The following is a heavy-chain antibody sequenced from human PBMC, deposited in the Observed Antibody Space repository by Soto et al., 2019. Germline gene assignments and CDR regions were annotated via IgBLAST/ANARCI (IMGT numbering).Heavy chain of an antibody. J-gene: IGHJ4*02. CDR1: GDSINSSDW. CDR3: ARVGFSVTTRAGFDY. D-gene: IGHD4-17*01. CDR2: IHPGVST. Sequence: VQLQESGPGLVEPSGTLSLTCAVSGDSINSSDWWSWVRQPPGKGLEWIGEIHPGVSTNYNAALKSRLSISVDKSKRHFCLRLTSVTAADTAVYYCARVGFSVTTRAGFDYWGQGTLVTVSS. V-gene: IGHV4-4*02.